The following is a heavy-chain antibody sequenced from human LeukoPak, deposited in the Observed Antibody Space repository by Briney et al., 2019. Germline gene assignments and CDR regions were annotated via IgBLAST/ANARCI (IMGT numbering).Heavy chain of an antibody. CDR2: ISYDGSNK. CDR3: AKGAIMVRGVPGY. CDR1: GFTFSSYG. Sequence: PGRSLRLSCAASGFTFSSYGMHWVRQAPGKGLEWVAVISYDGSNKYYADSVKGRFTISRDNSKNTLYLQMNSLRAEDTAVYYCAKGAIMVRGVPGYWGQGTLVTVSS. J-gene: IGHJ4*02. D-gene: IGHD3-10*01. V-gene: IGHV3-30*18.